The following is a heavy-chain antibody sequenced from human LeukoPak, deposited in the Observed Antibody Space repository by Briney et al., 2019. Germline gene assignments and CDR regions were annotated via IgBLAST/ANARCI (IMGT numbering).Heavy chain of an antibody. CDR2: ISHDGSNK. Sequence: GGSLRLSCAASGFTFSSYAMHWVRQAPGKGLEWVAVISHDGSNKYYADSVKGRFTISRDNSKNTLYLQMNSLRAEDTAVYYCARAMVRGVNNYYYGMDVWGQGTTVTVSS. CDR1: GFTFSSYA. J-gene: IGHJ6*02. CDR3: ARAMVRGVNNYYYGMDV. D-gene: IGHD3-10*01. V-gene: IGHV3-30-3*01.